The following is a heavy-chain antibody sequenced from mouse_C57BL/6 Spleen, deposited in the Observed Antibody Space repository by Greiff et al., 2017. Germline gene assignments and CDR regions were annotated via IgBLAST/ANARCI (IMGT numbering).Heavy chain of an antibody. CDR1: GYTFTSYW. CDR2: IDPSDSYT. D-gene: IGHD1-1*01. Sequence: QVQLQQPGAELVRPGTSVKLSCKASGYTFTSYWMHWVKQRPGQGLEWIGVIDPSDSYTNYNQKFKGKATLTVDTSSSTAYMQLSSLTSEDSAVYYCARSGVRTGVAFDDWGQGTTLTVSS. J-gene: IGHJ2*01. CDR3: ARSGVRTGVAFDD. V-gene: IGHV1-59*01.